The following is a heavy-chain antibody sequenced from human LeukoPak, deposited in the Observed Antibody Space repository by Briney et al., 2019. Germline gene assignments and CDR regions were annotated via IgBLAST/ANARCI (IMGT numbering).Heavy chain of an antibody. CDR3: AKDRSRTWSFDY. CDR2: ISDDGRNK. D-gene: IGHD6-13*01. CDR1: GFTFRSYG. Sequence: PGGSLRLSCAASGFTFRSYGMHWVRQAPGKGLEWVAVISDDGRNKYYADSVKGRFTISRDDSKNTLYLQTNSLRAEDTAMYFCAKDRSRTWSFDYWGQGTLVTVSS. V-gene: IGHV3-30*18. J-gene: IGHJ4*02.